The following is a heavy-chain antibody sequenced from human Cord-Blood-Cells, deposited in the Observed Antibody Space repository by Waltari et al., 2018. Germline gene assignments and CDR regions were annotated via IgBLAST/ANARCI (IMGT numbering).Heavy chain of an antibody. Sequence: QLQLQESGPGLVKPSETLSLTCTVSGGSISSSSYYWGWSRQPPGKGLEWIGSIYYSGSTYYNPSLKSRVTISVDTSKNQFSLKLSSVTAADTAVYYCARHDWGSGALNWFDPWGQGTLVTVSS. CDR1: GGSISSSSYY. CDR2: IYYSGST. CDR3: ARHDWGSGALNWFDP. V-gene: IGHV4-39*01. D-gene: IGHD7-27*01. J-gene: IGHJ5*02.